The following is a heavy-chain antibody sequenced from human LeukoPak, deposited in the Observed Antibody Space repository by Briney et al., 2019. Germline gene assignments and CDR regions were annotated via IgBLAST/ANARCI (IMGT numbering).Heavy chain of an antibody. CDR2: MNPNSGNT. J-gene: IGHJ6*03. Sequence: ASVKVSCKASGYTFTSYDINWVRQATGQGLEWMGWMNPNSGNTGYAQKFQGRVTMTRNTSISTAYMELSSLRSEDTAVYYCARGSGYDFCSGYYAWSYYYMDVWGKGTTVAVSS. V-gene: IGHV1-8*02. CDR3: ARGSGYDFCSGYYAWSYYYMDV. D-gene: IGHD3-3*01. CDR1: GYTFTSYD.